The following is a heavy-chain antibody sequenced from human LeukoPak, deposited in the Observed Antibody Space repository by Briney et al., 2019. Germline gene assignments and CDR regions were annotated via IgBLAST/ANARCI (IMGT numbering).Heavy chain of an antibody. D-gene: IGHD3-22*01. CDR2: ISSSSSYT. V-gene: IGHV3-21*04. J-gene: IGHJ5*02. Sequence: GGSLKLSCAASGFTFSSYSMNWVRQAPGKGLEWVSYISSSSSYTYYADSVKGRFTISRDNAKNSLYLQMNSLRAEDTALYYCAKGGGFYFADWFDPWGQGTLVTVSS. CDR1: GFTFSSYS. CDR3: AKGGGFYFADWFDP.